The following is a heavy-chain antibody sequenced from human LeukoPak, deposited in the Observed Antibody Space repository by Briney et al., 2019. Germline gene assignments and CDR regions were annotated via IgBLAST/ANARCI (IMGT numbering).Heavy chain of an antibody. CDR2: ISGNGGHT. CDR3: AKVYYGSRSHHYYYYYYMDV. D-gene: IGHD3-10*01. Sequence: GGSLRLSCAASVFTFSSYAMSWVRQAPGKGLEWVSAISGNGGHTYHADSLKGRFTISRDNSKNTLYLQMNSLRAEDTAVYYCAKVYYGSRSHHYYYYYYMDVWGKGTTVTVSS. V-gene: IGHV3-23*01. CDR1: VFTFSSYA. J-gene: IGHJ6*03.